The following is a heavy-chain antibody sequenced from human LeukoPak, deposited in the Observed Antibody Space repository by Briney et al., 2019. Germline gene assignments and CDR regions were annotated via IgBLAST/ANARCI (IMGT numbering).Heavy chain of an antibody. V-gene: IGHV3-23*01. D-gene: IGHD6-13*01. CDR2: ISGSGGST. CDR1: GFTFSSYA. J-gene: IGHJ6*02. Sequence: GGSLRLSCAASGFTFSSYAMSWVRQAPGKGLEWVSAISGSGGSTYYADSVKGRFTISRDNSKNMLYLQMNSLRAEGTAVYYCAITGRYSSSWYGSDYYGMDVWGQGTTVTVSS. CDR3: AITGRYSSSWYGSDYYGMDV.